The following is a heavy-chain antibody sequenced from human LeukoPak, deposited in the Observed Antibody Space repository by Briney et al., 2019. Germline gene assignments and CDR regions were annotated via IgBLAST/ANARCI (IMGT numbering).Heavy chain of an antibody. CDR1: GYNFLSYD. J-gene: IGHJ3*02. CDR3: TRSSSWSAARREAFDI. D-gene: IGHD6-6*01. V-gene: IGHV1-8*03. CDR2: MNPNSGNT. Sequence: GASVKVSRKASGYNFLSYDINWVRQAPGQGLEWMGWMNPNSGNTGYAQKFQGRVTFTRDNSITTAYMELSSLRSEGTAVHYCTRSSSWSAARREAFDIWGQGTMVTVSS.